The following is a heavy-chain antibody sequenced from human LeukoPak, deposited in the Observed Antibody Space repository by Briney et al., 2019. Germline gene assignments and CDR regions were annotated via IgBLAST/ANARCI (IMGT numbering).Heavy chain of an antibody. CDR3: ARTDRDPFTIFGVVGPFDY. CDR1: GFTFGDYA. CDR2: IRSKAYGGTT. V-gene: IGHV3-49*04. Sequence: GGSLRLSCTASGFTFGDYAMSWVRQAPGKGLEWVGFIRSKAYGGTTEYAASVKGRFTISRDDSKSIAYLQMNSLRAEDTAVYYCARTDRDPFTIFGVVGPFDYWGQGTLVTVSS. D-gene: IGHD3-3*01. J-gene: IGHJ4*02.